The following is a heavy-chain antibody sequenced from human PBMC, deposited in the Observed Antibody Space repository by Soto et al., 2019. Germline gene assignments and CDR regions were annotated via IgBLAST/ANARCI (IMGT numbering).Heavy chain of an antibody. CDR1: GFTFSRHG. Sequence: EAQLLESGGDWAQPGGSLRLSCAASGFTFSRHGMSRVRQAPGNGLEGIAGLSRGGGTTYYAVSGKGRFTISRDNSKNTLDLIMNSLKVEDTALSYGAKDGQYRTDGFDVWGQGTMCTVSS. V-gene: IGHV3-23*01. CDR2: LSRGGGTT. CDR3: AKDGQYRTDGFDV. D-gene: IGHD6-6*01. J-gene: IGHJ3*01.